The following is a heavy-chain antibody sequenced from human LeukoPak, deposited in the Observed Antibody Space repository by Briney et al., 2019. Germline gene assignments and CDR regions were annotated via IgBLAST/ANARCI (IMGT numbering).Heavy chain of an antibody. CDR2: INPNSGGT. Sequence: ASVKVSCKASGGTFSSYAISWVRQAPGQGLEWMGWINPNSGGTNYAQKFQGRVTMTRDTSISTAYMELSRLRSDDTAVYYCARDRLYSGYDPNFDYWGQGTLVTVSS. CDR3: ARDRLYSGYDPNFDY. V-gene: IGHV1-2*02. D-gene: IGHD5-12*01. J-gene: IGHJ4*02. CDR1: GGTFSSYA.